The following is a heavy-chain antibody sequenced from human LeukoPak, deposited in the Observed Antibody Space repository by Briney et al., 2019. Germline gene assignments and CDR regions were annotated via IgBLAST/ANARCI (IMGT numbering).Heavy chain of an antibody. V-gene: IGHV3-23*01. J-gene: IGHJ4*02. CDR2: ISGTGATT. D-gene: IGHD6-13*01. Sequence: LPGGSLRLSCAASGFTFSTYAMSWVRQAPGRGPEWVSGISGTGATTHYADSVKGRFTISRDNSKNTLYLQMNSLRAEDTAVYYCAKASSWYGYFDYWGQGTLVTVSS. CDR1: GFTFSTYA. CDR3: AKASSWYGYFDY.